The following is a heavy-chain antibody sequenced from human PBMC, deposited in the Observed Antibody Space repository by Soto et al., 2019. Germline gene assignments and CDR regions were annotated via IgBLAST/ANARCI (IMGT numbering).Heavy chain of an antibody. CDR3: ARHHGPTTSEKWFDP. D-gene: IGHD5-12*01. Sequence: QVHLVQSGVEVKTPGASVKVSCQASGYTFFTYDISWVRQAPGQGLEWMGWISTYSGDTKYAQKFQGRVTMTTDTPTTTAYLELRSLRSDDTAVYYCARHHGPTTSEKWFDPWCQGTLVTVSS. J-gene: IGHJ5*02. CDR1: GYTFFTYD. CDR2: ISTYSGDT. V-gene: IGHV1-18*01.